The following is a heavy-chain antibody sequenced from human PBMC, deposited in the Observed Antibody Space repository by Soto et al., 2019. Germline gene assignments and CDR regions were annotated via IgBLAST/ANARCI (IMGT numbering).Heavy chain of an antibody. Sequence: GGSLRLSCAASGFTFSDYYMSWIRQAPGKGLEWVSYISSSGTNTYYADYVKGRFTISRDNAKSSLYLQMNSLRAEDTAVYYCARTPYYDFWSGYLDYWGQGTLVTVSS. D-gene: IGHD3-3*01. CDR3: ARTPYYDFWSGYLDY. CDR2: ISSSGTNT. V-gene: IGHV3-11*01. J-gene: IGHJ4*02. CDR1: GFTFSDYY.